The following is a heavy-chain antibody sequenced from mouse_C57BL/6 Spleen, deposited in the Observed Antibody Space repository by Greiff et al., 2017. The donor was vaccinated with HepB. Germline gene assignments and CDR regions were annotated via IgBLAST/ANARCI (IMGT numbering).Heavy chain of an antibody. J-gene: IGHJ3*01. CDR1: GFNIKDDY. V-gene: IGHV14-4*01. D-gene: IGHD3-2*02. CDR3: TTSAQASLFAY. Sequence: EVQLQESGAELVRPGASVKLSCTASGFNIKDDYMHWVKQRPEQGLEWIGWIDPENGDTEYASKFQGKATITADTSSNTAYLQLSSLTSEDTAVYYCTTSAQASLFAYWGQGTLVTVSA. CDR2: IDPENGDT.